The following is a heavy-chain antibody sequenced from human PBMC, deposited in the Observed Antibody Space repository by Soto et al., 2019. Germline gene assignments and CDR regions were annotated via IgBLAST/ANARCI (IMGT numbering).Heavy chain of an antibody. D-gene: IGHD2-21*02. CDR3: ARVEVVVTAPMSGNRRYPPNSNFDY. V-gene: IGHV4-34*01. CDR2: INHSGST. Sequence: SETLSLTCAVYGGSFSGYYWSWIRQPPGKGLEWIGEINHSGSTNYNPSLKSRVTISVDTSKNQFSLKRSSVTAADTAVYYCARVEVVVTAPMSGNRRYPPNSNFDYWGQGTLVTVSS. J-gene: IGHJ4*02. CDR1: GGSFSGYY.